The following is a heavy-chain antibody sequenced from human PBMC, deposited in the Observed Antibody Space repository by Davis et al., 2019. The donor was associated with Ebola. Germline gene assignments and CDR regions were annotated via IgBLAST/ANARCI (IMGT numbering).Heavy chain of an antibody. CDR1: GYSFTSYW. J-gene: IGHJ4*02. Sequence: GESLKISCKASGYSFTSYWIGWVRQMPGKGLEWMGIIFPGDSDTRYSPSFQGQVSISVDKSISTAYLQWSSLKASDTAMYYCARHRPMSLGYRYFDFWGQGTLVTVSS. V-gene: IGHV5-51*01. CDR2: IFPGDSDT. CDR3: ARHRPMSLGYRYFDF. D-gene: IGHD5-12*01.